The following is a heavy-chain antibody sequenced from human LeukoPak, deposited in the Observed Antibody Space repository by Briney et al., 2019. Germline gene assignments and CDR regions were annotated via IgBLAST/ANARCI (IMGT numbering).Heavy chain of an antibody. V-gene: IGHV3-23*01. D-gene: IGHD2-8*02. CDR3: RCTGAICYSFDY. Sequence: QSGGSLRLSCAASGFTFSSYAMSWVRQAPGKGLEWVSAISGSDAGTYYADSVKGRFTISRDNSKNTLYLQMNSLRAEDAAVYLGRCTGAICYSFDYWGQGTLVTVSS. CDR1: GFTFSSYA. CDR2: ISGSDAGT. J-gene: IGHJ4*02.